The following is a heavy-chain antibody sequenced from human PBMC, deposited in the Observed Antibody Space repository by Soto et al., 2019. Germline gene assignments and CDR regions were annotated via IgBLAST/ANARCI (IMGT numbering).Heavy chain of an antibody. D-gene: IGHD5-12*01. J-gene: IGHJ6*03. CDR2: ISSSSSTL. CDR1: GFPFSSYS. CDR3: AREYSGYETPSYYMDV. V-gene: IGHV3-48*01. Sequence: GGSLRLSCAASGFPFSSYSMNWVRQAPGKGLEWVSYISSSSSTLYYADSVKGRFTISRDNAKNSLYLQMNSLRAEDTAVYYCAREYSGYETPSYYMDVWGKGTTVTVSS.